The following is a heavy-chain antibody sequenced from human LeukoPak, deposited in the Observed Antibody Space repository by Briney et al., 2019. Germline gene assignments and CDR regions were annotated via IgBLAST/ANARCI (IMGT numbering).Heavy chain of an antibody. CDR2: IWYDGSNK. J-gene: IGHJ4*02. Sequence: PGRSLRLSCAASGFTFGSYGMNWVRQAPGKVLEWVAVIWYDGSNKYYADSVKGRFTISRDNSKNTLYLQMNSLRAEDTAVYYCARDNFCDSSGYYCYYFDYWGQGTLVTVSS. CDR3: ARDNFCDSSGYYCYYFDY. CDR1: GFTFGSYG. D-gene: IGHD3-22*01. V-gene: IGHV3-30*19.